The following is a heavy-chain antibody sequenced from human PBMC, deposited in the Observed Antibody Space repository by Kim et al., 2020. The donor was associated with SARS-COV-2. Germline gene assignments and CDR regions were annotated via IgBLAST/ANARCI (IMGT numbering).Heavy chain of an antibody. J-gene: IGHJ4*02. Sequence: ASVKVSCKASGYTFTSYAMHWVRQAPGQRLEWMGWINAGNGNTKYSQKFQGRVTITRDTSASTAYMELSSLRSEDTAVYYCAREDIVVVPAAIYHPVGYWGQGTLVTVSS. CDR1: GYTFTSYA. CDR2: INAGNGNT. D-gene: IGHD2-2*01. V-gene: IGHV1-3*01. CDR3: AREDIVVVPAAIYHPVGY.